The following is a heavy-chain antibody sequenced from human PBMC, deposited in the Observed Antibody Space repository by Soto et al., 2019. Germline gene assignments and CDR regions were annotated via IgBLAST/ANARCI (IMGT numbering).Heavy chain of an antibody. J-gene: IGHJ6*03. V-gene: IGHV4-31*03. CDR2: IYYSGST. D-gene: IGHD3-10*01. CDR3: ARVYGSGSSYYYYYYMDV. CDR1: VGSISSGGYY. Sequence: SETLSLTCTVSVGSISSGGYYRSWIRQHPGKGLEWIGYIYYSGSTYYNPSLKSRVTISVDTSKNQFSLKLSSVTAADTAVYYCARVYGSGSSYYYYYYMDVWGKGTTVTVSS.